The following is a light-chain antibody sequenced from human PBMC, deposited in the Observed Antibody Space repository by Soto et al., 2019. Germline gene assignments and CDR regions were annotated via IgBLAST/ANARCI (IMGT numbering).Light chain of an antibody. V-gene: IGKV3-15*01. CDR1: QSVRSS. J-gene: IGKJ1*01. Sequence: DIVMTQSPGTLSVSPGERSTLFFRASQSVRSSLAWYQQKPGQAPRLFIYDASTRATGIPARFSGSGSGTEFTLTTSSLQSEDFAVYYCQQYNSWPETFGQGTKVDIK. CDR3: QQYNSWPET. CDR2: DAS.